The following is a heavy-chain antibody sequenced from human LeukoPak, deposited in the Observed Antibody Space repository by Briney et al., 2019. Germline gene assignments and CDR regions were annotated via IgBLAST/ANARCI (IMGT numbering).Heavy chain of an antibody. CDR2: ISGSGGST. V-gene: IGHV3-23*01. CDR3: AKESHYSDYDY. J-gene: IGHJ4*02. D-gene: IGHD4-11*01. CDR1: GFTFSNYA. Sequence: GGSLRLSCAASGFTFSNYAVSWVRQAPGKGLEWVSGISGSGGSTYYADSVKGRFTISRDNSKNMLYLQMKSLRADDTAVYYCAKESHYSDYDYWGQGTLVTVSS.